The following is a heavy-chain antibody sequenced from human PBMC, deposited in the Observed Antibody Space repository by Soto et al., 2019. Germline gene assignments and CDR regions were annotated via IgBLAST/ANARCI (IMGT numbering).Heavy chain of an antibody. Sequence: SETLSLTCPVSGGSISSSSYYWIWIRQAPRKGLDLIGYIHSCGYTNYNPSLKSRVVMFFDTSKNLFSLKLSSVIALDTAVYYCAKKSAAFWLDPWGQGTLVTVSS. CDR1: GGSISSSSYY. CDR3: AKKSAAFWLDP. J-gene: IGHJ5*02. CDR2: IHSCGYT. D-gene: IGHD6-25*01. V-gene: IGHV4-61*01.